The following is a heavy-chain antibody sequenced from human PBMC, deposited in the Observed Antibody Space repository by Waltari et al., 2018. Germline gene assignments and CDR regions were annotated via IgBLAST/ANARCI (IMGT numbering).Heavy chain of an antibody. CDR2: IYYSGST. J-gene: IGHJ6*02. Sequence: QVQLQESGPGLVKPSETLSLTCTVSGGSISSHYWSWIRQPPGKGLEWIGYIYYSGSTNYNPSLKSRVTISVDTSKNQFSLKLSSVTAADTAVYYCARSDRYYYYGMDVWGQGTTVTVSS. CDR3: ARSDRYYYYGMDV. CDR1: GGSISSHY. V-gene: IGHV4-59*11.